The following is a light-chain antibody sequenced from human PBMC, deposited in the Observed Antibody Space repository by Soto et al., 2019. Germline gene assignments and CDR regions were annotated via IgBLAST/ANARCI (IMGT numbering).Light chain of an antibody. CDR3: CSYAGSSTFV. Sequence: QSALTQPASVSGSPGQSITISCTGTSSDVGSYNLVSWYQQHPGKAPKLMIYEGSKRPSGVSNRFSGSKSGNTASLTISGLQAEDEADYYCCSYAGSSTFVFGGGTSSPS. CDR1: SSDVGSYNL. V-gene: IGLV2-23*03. CDR2: EGS. J-gene: IGLJ2*01.